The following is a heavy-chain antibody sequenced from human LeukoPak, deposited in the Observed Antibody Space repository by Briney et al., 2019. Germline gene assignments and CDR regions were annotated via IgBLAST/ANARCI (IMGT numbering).Heavy chain of an antibody. CDR3: VRQLIRFWFDP. CDR1: GFTFSLYW. D-gene: IGHD2-21*01. CDR2: INPDGSQK. J-gene: IGHJ5*02. Sequence: GRSLRLSCAASGFTFSLYWMTWVRQSPGKGLEWVADINPDGSQKYSVDSVKGRFTISRDNAKNSMFLQMNSLGADDTATYYCVRQLIRFWFDPWGQGTRVTVSS. V-gene: IGHV3-7*01.